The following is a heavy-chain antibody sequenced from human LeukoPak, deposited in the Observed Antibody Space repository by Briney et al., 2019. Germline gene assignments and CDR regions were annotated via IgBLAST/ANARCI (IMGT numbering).Heavy chain of an antibody. CDR1: GFTFSNSA. CDR3: AADGGSGYYPRDYAFDI. D-gene: IGHD3-22*01. Sequence: SVKVSCKASGFTFSNSAMQWVRQARGQRLEWIGWIVVGSGNTNYAQKFRERVTITRDMSTSTAYMELSSLRSEDTAVYYCAADGGSGYYPRDYAFDIWGQGTMVTVSS. V-gene: IGHV1-58*02. J-gene: IGHJ3*02. CDR2: IVVGSGNT.